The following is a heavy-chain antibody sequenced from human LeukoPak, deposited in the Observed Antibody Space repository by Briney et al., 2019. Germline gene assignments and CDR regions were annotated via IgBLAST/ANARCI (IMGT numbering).Heavy chain of an antibody. CDR1: GFTFSSYS. CDR3: ARDRIVATIPRLGYFDY. Sequence: SRGSLRLSCAASGFTFSSYSMNWVRQAPGKGLEWVSSISSSSSYIYYADSVKGRFTISRDNAKNSLYLQMNSLRAEDTAVYYCARDRIVATIPRLGYFDYWGQGTLVTVSS. V-gene: IGHV3-21*01. CDR2: ISSSSSYI. D-gene: IGHD5-12*01. J-gene: IGHJ4*02.